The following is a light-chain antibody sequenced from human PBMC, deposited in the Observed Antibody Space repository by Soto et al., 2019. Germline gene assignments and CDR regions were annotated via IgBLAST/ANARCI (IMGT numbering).Light chain of an antibody. CDR1: QDISTY. Sequence: DIQMTQSPSSLSASAGDRVTLTCQASQDISTYVNWYQQKPGKAPKLLIYDASNLETGVPSRFSGSGSFSYFSFTISSLQPEDIATYYCQQYDNLKLTFGGG. J-gene: IGKJ4*02. CDR3: QQYDNLKLT. CDR2: DAS. V-gene: IGKV1-33*01.